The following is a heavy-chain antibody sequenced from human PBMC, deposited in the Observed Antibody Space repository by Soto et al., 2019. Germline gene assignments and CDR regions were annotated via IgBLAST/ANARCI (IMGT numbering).Heavy chain of an antibody. CDR1: GYTFTSYV. CDR2: INAGNGNT. J-gene: IGHJ4*02. V-gene: IGHV1-3*05. D-gene: IGHD2-21*02. CDR3: ARRIVVVTALDY. Sequence: QVQLVQSGAEEKKPGASVKVSCKASGYTFTSYVMHWVRQAPGQRLEWMGWINAGNGNTKYSQKFQGRGTITRDTVASTAYMERSRLRSEDTAVYYCARRIVVVTALDYWGQGTLVTVYS.